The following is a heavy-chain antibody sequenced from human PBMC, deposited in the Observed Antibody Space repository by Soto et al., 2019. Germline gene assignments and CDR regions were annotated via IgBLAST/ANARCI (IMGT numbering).Heavy chain of an antibody. CDR3: ARVDHRGYFSVLTDF. V-gene: IGHV4-30-4*01. J-gene: IGHJ4*02. CDR1: GGSITSGDNY. Sequence: SETLSLTCTVSGGSITSGDNYWSWIRQPPGKGLEWIGYIYYSGHTYYNPSLKSRLTISVDTSKNQFSLSLSSLTAADTAVYYCARVDHRGYFSVLTDFWGQGILVTVSS. CDR2: IYYSGHT. D-gene: IGHD3-10*02.